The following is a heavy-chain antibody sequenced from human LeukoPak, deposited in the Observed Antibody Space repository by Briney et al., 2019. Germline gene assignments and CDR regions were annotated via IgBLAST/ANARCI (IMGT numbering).Heavy chain of an antibody. V-gene: IGHV1-18*04. CDR3: ARDPRGSGRHGSWYFDL. D-gene: IGHD6-19*01. J-gene: IGHJ2*01. CDR2: ISAYNGNT. Sequence: ASVKVSCKASGYTFTSYGIIWVGQAPAQGLEGMGWISAYNGNTNYAQKLQGRVTMTTDTSTSTAYMELRSLRSDDTAVYYCARDPRGSGRHGSWYFDLWGRGTLVTVSS. CDR1: GYTFTSYG.